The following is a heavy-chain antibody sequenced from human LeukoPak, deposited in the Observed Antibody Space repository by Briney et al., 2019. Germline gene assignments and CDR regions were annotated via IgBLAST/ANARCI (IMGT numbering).Heavy chain of an antibody. V-gene: IGHV1-58*02. J-gene: IGHJ6*02. CDR3: AAEGGRHLLSGMDV. D-gene: IGHD3-16*01. Sequence: SVKVSCKASGFTFTSSAMQWVRQARGQRLEWIGWIVVGSGNTNYAQKFQGRVTITRDMSTSTAYMELSSLRSEDTAVYYCAAEGGRHLLSGMDVWGQGTTVTVSS. CDR2: IVVGSGNT. CDR1: GFTFTSSA.